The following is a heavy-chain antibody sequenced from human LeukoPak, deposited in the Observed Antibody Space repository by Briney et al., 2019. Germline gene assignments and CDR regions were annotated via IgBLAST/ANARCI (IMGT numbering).Heavy chain of an antibody. CDR3: AGYQLLTYYHYFMDV. CDR1: GGTISSDSYY. D-gene: IGHD2-2*01. V-gene: IGHV4-61*02. J-gene: IGHJ6*03. Sequence: SRTLSLTCTVSGGTISSDSYYWRWLRPPAGEGRVWVMRIYTSGITNYNPSLNSRVTISVYTSNSQFSLKLSSVPAADTAVYYCAGYQLLTYYHYFMDVWGKGTTVTVSS. CDR2: IYTSGIT.